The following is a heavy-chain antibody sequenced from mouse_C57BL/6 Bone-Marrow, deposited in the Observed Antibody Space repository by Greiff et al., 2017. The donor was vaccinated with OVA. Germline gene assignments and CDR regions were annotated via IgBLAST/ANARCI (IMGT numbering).Heavy chain of an antibody. CDR1: GYTFTDYE. D-gene: IGHD2-5*01. V-gene: IGHV1-15*01. CDR3: TRGDSNYYAMDY. Sequence: QVQLQQSGAELVRPGASVTLSCKASGYTFTDYEMHWVKQTPVHGLEWIGAIDPKTGGTSYNQKFKGKATLTADKSSSTAYMELRSLTSEDSAVYYCTRGDSNYYAMDYGGQGTGVTVTA. CDR2: IDPKTGGT. J-gene: IGHJ4*01.